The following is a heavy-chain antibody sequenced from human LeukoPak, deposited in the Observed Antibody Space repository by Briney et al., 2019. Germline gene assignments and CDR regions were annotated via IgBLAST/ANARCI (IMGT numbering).Heavy chain of an antibody. Sequence: VASVKVSCKASGYAFTGYYMHWVRKAPGQGLEWLGWINPNSGGTNYAQTFQGWVTMTRDTSISTAYMELSRLRSDDTAVYYCARERRPLGVREVIRWFGPGGQGTLVTVSS. CDR1: GYAFTGYY. CDR3: ARERRPLGVREVIRWFGP. CDR2: INPNSGGT. J-gene: IGHJ5*02. V-gene: IGHV1-2*04. D-gene: IGHD3-10*01.